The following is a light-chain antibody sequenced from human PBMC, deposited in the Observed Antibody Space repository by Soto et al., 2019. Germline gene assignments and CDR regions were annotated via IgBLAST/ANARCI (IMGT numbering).Light chain of an antibody. CDR2: DAS. CDR3: LQHYRDPPT. Sequence: DIQMTQSPSSLSASVGDRVTITCRPSRGIGDALSWYQQKPGKAPRRLIYDASTLQTGVPWKFSGSRSGTVFTLTIDNVQPEDLATYYCLQHYRDPPTFGQGTTIEI. J-gene: IGKJ1*01. CDR1: RGIGDA. V-gene: IGKV1-17*02.